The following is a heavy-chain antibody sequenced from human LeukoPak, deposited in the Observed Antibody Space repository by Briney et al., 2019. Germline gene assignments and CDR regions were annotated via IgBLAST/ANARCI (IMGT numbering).Heavy chain of an antibody. J-gene: IGHJ6*02. D-gene: IGHD1-14*01. V-gene: IGHV3-53*01. Sequence: TGGSLRLSCAASGFTVSSNYMSWVRQAPGKGLEWVSVIYSGGSTYYADSVKGRFTISRDNSKNTLYLQMNSLRAEDTAVYYCARDSPPSRKYYYGMDVWGQGTTVTVSS. CDR3: ARDSPPSRKYYYGMDV. CDR2: IYSGGST. CDR1: GFTVSSNY.